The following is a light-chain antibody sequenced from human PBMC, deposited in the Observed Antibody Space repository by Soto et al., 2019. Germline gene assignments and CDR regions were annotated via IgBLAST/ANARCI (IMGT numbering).Light chain of an antibody. CDR2: KAA. CDR3: QQYKEYSRT. CDR1: QSISAW. V-gene: IGKV1-5*03. Sequence: DIQMTQSPSTLSASVGDSVSINCRASQSISAWLAWYQQKPGKAPRLLIYKAAALEIGVPSRFSGSGAGTELTPTITSLQPDDVATYYSQQYKEYSRTFCQGTKVDIK. J-gene: IGKJ1*01.